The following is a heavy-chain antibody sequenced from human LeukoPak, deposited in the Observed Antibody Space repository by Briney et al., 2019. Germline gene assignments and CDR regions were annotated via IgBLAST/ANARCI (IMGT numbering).Heavy chain of an antibody. CDR3: ARGLVGGPSDY. D-gene: IGHD3-10*01. V-gene: IGHV1-69*13. CDR1: GGTFSYYV. Sequence: VASVKVSCKASGGTFSYYVVTWVRQAPGQGLEWLGGISPIFGTATYAQKFQGRATMTADDSTNTAYMELSSLGSEDSAVYFCARGLVGGPSDYWGQGTLVTVSS. J-gene: IGHJ4*02. CDR2: ISPIFGTA.